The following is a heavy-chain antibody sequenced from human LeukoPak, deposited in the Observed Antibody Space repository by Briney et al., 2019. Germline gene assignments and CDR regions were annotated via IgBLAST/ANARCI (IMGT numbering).Heavy chain of an antibody. CDR2: ISWNSGSI. Sequence: GGSLRLSCEVAGFTFDDYAMHWVRQAPGKGLEWVSGISWNSGSIDYADSVKGRFIISRDNAKNSLYLQMNSLRAEDMASYYCAKDMTPYSRSSGYFDYWGQGTLVTVSS. J-gene: IGHJ4*02. CDR3: AKDMTPYSRSSGYFDY. D-gene: IGHD6-6*01. CDR1: GFTFDDYA. V-gene: IGHV3-9*03.